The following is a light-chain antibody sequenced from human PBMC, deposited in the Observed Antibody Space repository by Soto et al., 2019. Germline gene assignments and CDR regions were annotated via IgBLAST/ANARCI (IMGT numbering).Light chain of an antibody. CDR3: HQRQSWPRT. CDR2: QTS. V-gene: IGKV3D-20*02. J-gene: IGKJ1*01. CDR1: QSVSRSY. Sequence: EIVMTESLGTLSLCPVDRATLYCRASQSVSRSYLGWYQHRPGQAPRLLIYQTSIRAAGIPARFSASGSGTDFTLTISDVQPEDFALYDCHQRQSWPRTFGQGTKVDI.